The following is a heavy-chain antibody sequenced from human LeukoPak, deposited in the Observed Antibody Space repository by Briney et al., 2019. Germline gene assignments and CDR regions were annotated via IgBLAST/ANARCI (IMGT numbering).Heavy chain of an antibody. Sequence: SETLSLTCTVSVDSISSYYWSWIRQSPGKGLEWVGYMHHSGSTKHNPYLKSRVTISVDTSKSQFSLKLSSVTAADTAVYYCARHAAVEGSSGWSPLWWFDPWGQGTLVTVSS. CDR3: ARHAAVEGSSGWSPLWWFDP. V-gene: IGHV4-59*08. CDR2: MHHSGST. J-gene: IGHJ5*02. CDR1: VDSISSYY. D-gene: IGHD6-19*01.